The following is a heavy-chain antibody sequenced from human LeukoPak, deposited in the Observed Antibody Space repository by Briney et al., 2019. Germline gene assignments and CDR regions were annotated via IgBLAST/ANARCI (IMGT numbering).Heavy chain of an antibody. CDR2: INPSGGST. CDR3: ARAAAAGRHAPPVGY. V-gene: IGHV1-46*01. Sequence: ASVNVSCKASGYTFTSYHMHWVRQPPGQGLEWMGIINPSGGSTSYAQKFQGRVTMTRDTSTSTVYMELTSLRSEDTAVYYCARAAAAGRHAPPVGYWGQGTPVTVSS. CDR1: GYTFTSYH. J-gene: IGHJ4*02. D-gene: IGHD6-13*01.